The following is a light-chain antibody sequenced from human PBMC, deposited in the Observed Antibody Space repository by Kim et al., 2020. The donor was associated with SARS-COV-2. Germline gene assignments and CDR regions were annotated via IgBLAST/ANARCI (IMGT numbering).Light chain of an antibody. Sequence: QSALTQPASVSGSPGQSITISCTGTSSDVGSYNLVSWYQQHPGKAPKLMIYEGSKRPSGVSNRFSGSKSGNTASLTISGLQAEDEADYYCCSYAGSSTLGLWVFGGGTKLTVL. CDR2: EGS. V-gene: IGLV2-23*01. CDR1: SSDVGSYNL. J-gene: IGLJ3*02. CDR3: CSYAGSSTLGLWV.